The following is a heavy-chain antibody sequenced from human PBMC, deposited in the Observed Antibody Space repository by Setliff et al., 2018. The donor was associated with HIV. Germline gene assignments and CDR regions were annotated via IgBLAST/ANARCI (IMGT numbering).Heavy chain of an antibody. J-gene: IGHJ4*02. D-gene: IGHD3-16*01. CDR1: GFTFSTYS. CDR2: IRYDGSNK. CDR3: ARERVGALDY. Sequence: LRLSCAASGFTFSTYSMNWVRQAPGKGLEWVAFIRYDGSNKYYADSVKGRFTISRDNAKNSLYLQMNSLRAEDTAVYYCARERVGALDYWGQGALVTVSS. V-gene: IGHV3-33*08.